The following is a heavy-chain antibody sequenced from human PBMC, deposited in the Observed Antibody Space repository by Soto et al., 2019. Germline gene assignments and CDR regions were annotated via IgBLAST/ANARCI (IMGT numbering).Heavy chain of an antibody. Sequence: QVQLVESGGAGSQLGRSRRLSFPPLGSTSSGIGRHGSRQAPGKGWGGGAVIWYDGSNKYYADSVKGRFTISRDNSKNTLYLQMNSLRAEDTAVYYCARSPGSRIAAAGTFDYWGQGTLVTVSS. V-gene: IGHV3-33*01. J-gene: IGHJ4*02. D-gene: IGHD6-13*01. CDR2: IWYDGSNK. CDR3: ARSPGSRIAAAGTFDY. CDR1: GSTSSGIG.